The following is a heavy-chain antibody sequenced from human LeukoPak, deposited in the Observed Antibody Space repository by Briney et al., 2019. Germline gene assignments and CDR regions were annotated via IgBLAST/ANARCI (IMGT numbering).Heavy chain of an antibody. J-gene: IGHJ3*02. V-gene: IGHV1-8*02. Sequence: ASVKVSCKASGGTFSSYAISWVRQAPGQGLEWMGWMNPNSGNTGYAQKFQGRVTMTRNTSISTAYMELSSLRSEDTAVYYCARTFYGSGGYPDAFDIWGQGTMVTVSS. CDR1: GGTFSSYA. D-gene: IGHD3-10*01. CDR2: MNPNSGNT. CDR3: ARTFYGSGGYPDAFDI.